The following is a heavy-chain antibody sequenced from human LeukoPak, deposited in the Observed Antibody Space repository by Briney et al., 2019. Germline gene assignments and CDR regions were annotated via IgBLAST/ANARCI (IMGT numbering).Heavy chain of an antibody. V-gene: IGHV1-69*13. CDR2: IIPIFGTA. CDR1: GGTFSSYA. D-gene: IGHD2-15*01. CDR3: ARHKGYCSGGSCYSPYNWFDP. Sequence: SVTVSCKASGGTFSSYAISWVRQAPGQGLEWMGGIIPIFGTANYAQKFQGRVTITADESTSTAYMELSSLRSEDTAVYNCARHKGYCSGGSCYSPYNWFDPWGQGTLVTVSS. J-gene: IGHJ5*02.